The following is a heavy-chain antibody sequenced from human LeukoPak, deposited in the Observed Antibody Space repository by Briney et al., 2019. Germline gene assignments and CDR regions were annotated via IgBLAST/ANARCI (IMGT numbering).Heavy chain of an antibody. Sequence: SETLSLTCTVSGGSISSYYWSWIRQPAGKGLEWIGRIYTSGSTNYNPSLKSRVTMSVDTFKNQFSLKLSSVTAADTAVYYCARSLLSGKNFDYWGQGTLVTVSS. CDR2: IYTSGST. D-gene: IGHD3-10*01. CDR3: ARSLLSGKNFDY. V-gene: IGHV4-4*07. J-gene: IGHJ4*02. CDR1: GGSISSYY.